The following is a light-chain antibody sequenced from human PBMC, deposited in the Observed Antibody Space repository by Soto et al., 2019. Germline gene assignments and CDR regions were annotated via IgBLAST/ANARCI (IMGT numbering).Light chain of an antibody. Sequence: QSVLTQPPSVSAAPGRKVTMSCSGGSSNIGNYYVSWHQQLPGTAPKLLIYENDKRPSGIPDRFSGSKSGTSATLGITGIQSGKEANYYWGTGDSSLIIFVFGTGSKVTVL. CDR3: GTGDSSLIIFV. J-gene: IGLJ1*01. CDR2: END. V-gene: IGLV1-51*02. CDR1: SSNIGNYY.